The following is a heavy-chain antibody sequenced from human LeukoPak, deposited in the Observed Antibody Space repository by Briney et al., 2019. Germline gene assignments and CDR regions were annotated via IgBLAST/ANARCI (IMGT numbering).Heavy chain of an antibody. Sequence: GGSLRLSCAASGFTFSSYEMNWVRQAPGKGLEWVAFIRYDGSNKYYADSVKGRFTISRDNSKNTLYLQMNSLRAEDTAVYYCATTEHCSSTSCYAGIQDYWGQGTLVTVSS. D-gene: IGHD2-2*01. CDR2: IRYDGSNK. CDR1: GFTFSSYE. J-gene: IGHJ4*02. CDR3: ATTEHCSSTSCYAGIQDY. V-gene: IGHV3-30*02.